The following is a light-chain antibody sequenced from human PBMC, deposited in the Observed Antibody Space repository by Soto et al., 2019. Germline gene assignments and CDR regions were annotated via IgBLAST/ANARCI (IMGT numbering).Light chain of an antibody. J-gene: IGKJ2*01. CDR3: QQSLTIPYT. CDR2: AAS. V-gene: IGKV1-39*01. CDR1: QTISTH. Sequence: DIQMTQSPSSLSASVGDRVTITCRASQTISTHLNWYQQKPGKDPKLLIYAASTLQSGVPSRFSGSGSGTDFTLTISSLQPEDFATYYCQQSLTIPYTFVQGTKLEIK.